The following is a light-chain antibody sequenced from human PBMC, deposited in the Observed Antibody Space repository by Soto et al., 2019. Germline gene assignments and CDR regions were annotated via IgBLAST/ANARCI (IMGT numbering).Light chain of an antibody. V-gene: IGKV3-11*01. Sequence: EIVLTQSPATLSSFPGDRVTLSCRASQYINTRLAWYQHRPGQAPXLXIXQXXXXAAGIPARFSASGSGTDFTLTISSLEPEDFAVYYCQQRSNWPRARTFVGGTMVDIK. J-gene: IGKJ4*01. CDR1: QYINTR. CDR3: QQRSNWPRART. CDR2: QXX.